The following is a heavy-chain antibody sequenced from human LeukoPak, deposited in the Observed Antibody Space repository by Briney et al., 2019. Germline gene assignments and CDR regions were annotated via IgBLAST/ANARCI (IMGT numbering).Heavy chain of an antibody. Sequence: GGSLRLSCAASGFTFTSYVMSWVRQAPGKGLEWVSTISATSGYTYYADSVKGRFTISRDNSKNTLYLQMNGLRAEDTAVYYCAKDLLTGTSRARNFDYWGQGTLITVSS. D-gene: IGHD1/OR15-1a*01. CDR2: ISATSGYT. J-gene: IGHJ4*02. CDR3: AKDLLTGTSRARNFDY. V-gene: IGHV3-23*01. CDR1: GFTFTSYV.